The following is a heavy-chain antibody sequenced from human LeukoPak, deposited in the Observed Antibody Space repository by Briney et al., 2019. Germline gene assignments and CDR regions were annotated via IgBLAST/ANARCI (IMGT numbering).Heavy chain of an antibody. V-gene: IGHV3-23*01. D-gene: IGHD3-10*01. CDR3: AKGFDGRGVLV. J-gene: IGHJ6*03. Sequence: GGSLRLSCAASGFIFSNNGMIWVRQAQGKGLGGVSTISGGYDNTYYTDPLKGRFTIPRANSKNTLYVQMNSLRADDTAVYYCAKGFDGRGVLVWGKGTTVTVSS. CDR2: ISGGYDNT. CDR1: GFIFSNNG.